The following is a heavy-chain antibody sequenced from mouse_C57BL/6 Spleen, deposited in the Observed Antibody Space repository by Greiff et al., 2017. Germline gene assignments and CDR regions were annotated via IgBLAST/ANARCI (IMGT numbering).Heavy chain of an antibody. V-gene: IGHV1-69*01. CDR3: ARLYHDYEAFAY. CDR2: FDPSDSYT. CDR1: GYTFTSYW. J-gene: IGHJ3*01. D-gene: IGHD2-4*01. Sequence: QVQLQQPGAELVIPGASVKLSCKASGYTFTSYWMHWVKQRPGQGLEWIGEFDPSDSYTKYNQKFKGKSTLTVDKSSSTGYIQLSSLTSEDSAVYYCARLYHDYEAFAYWGSGTLVTVS.